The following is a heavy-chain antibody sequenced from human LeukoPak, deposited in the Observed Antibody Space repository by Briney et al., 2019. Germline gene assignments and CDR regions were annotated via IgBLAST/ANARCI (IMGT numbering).Heavy chain of an antibody. D-gene: IGHD3-3*01. V-gene: IGHV3-9*01. J-gene: IGHJ4*02. CDR1: GFPFDDYA. CDR2: IRWNSGSI. CDR3: AKDFYYDFWSGYYFDY. Sequence: GRSVRLFCAASGFPFDDYAMHWVRQATGKGLEWVSGIRWNSGSIGYADSVKGRFTISRDNAKNSLYLQMNSLRAEDTALYYCAKDFYYDFWSGYYFDYWGQGTLVTVSS.